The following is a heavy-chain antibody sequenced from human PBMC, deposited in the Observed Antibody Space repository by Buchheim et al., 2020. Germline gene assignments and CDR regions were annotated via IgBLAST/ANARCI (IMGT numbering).Heavy chain of an antibody. Sequence: EVHLLESGGGLVQPGGSLRLSCSASGFTFSDYWMHRVRQGPGKGLMWVSRLNYDGTTTNYADSVKGRFIMSRDNAKNTLYLQLDSLRPDDTAVYYCARGPRNHYYDKSGLYHIDNWGQGTL. V-gene: IGHV3-74*01. J-gene: IGHJ4*02. CDR1: GFTFSDYW. CDR2: LNYDGTTT. D-gene: IGHD3-22*01. CDR3: ARGPRNHYYDKSGLYHIDN.